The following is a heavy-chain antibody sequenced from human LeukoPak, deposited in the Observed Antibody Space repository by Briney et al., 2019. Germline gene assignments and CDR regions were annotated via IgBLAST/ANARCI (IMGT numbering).Heavy chain of an antibody. J-gene: IGHJ4*02. CDR3: ARGSYSGGWFRWESGDY. CDR2: IYSSGST. CDR1: GGSISSGDSY. Sequence: SQTLSLTCTVSGGSISSGDSYWSWIRQPPGKGLEWIGYIYSSGSTYYNPSLKSRITISVDTSKNQFSLKLSSVTAADTAVYYCARGSYSGGWFRWESGDYWGQGTLVTVSS. D-gene: IGHD6-19*01. V-gene: IGHV4-30-4*01.